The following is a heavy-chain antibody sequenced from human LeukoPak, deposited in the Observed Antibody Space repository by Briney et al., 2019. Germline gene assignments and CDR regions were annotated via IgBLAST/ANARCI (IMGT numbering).Heavy chain of an antibody. CDR2: IWYGGSNK. D-gene: IGHD3-9*01. Sequence: GGSLRLSCAASGFTFSSYGMHWVRQAPGKGLEWVAVIWYGGSNKYYADSVKGRFTISRDNSKNTLYLQMNSPRAEDTAVYYCAKDRYYDILTGYMDDAFDIWGQGTMVTVSS. J-gene: IGHJ3*02. CDR1: GFTFSSYG. CDR3: AKDRYYDILTGYMDDAFDI. V-gene: IGHV3-30*02.